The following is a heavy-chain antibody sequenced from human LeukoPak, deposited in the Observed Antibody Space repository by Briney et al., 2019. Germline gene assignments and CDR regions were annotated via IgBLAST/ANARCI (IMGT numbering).Heavy chain of an antibody. Sequence: SVKVSCKASGGTFNSYAISWVRQAPGQGLEWMGGIIPIFGTANYAQKFQGRVTITTDESTSTAYMELSSLRSEDTAVYYCARANLGDGYRRPYYYYMDVWGEGTTVTVSS. D-gene: IGHD5-24*01. CDR1: GGTFNSYA. V-gene: IGHV1-69*05. CDR2: IIPIFGTA. CDR3: ARANLGDGYRRPYYYYMDV. J-gene: IGHJ6*03.